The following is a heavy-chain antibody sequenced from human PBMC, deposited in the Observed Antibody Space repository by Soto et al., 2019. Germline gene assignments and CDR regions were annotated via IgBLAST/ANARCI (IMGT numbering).Heavy chain of an antibody. J-gene: IGHJ4*02. Sequence: QLQLHESGPGLVKPSQTLSLICTVSGGSIRSSSTSFWAWLRQPPGKGLEYFGSIHHTGSAFYNPPLQSRVTISVDTSRNQFSLQVNSVTAADTAKYYGASIVTPSYGRDDFDFWGQGTLVTVSS. D-gene: IGHD5-18*01. CDR2: IHHTGSA. CDR3: ASIVTPSYGRDDFDF. V-gene: IGHV4-39*01. CDR1: GGSIRSSSTSF.